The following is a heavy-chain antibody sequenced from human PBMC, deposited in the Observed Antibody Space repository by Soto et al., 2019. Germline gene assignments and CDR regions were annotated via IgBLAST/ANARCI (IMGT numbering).Heavy chain of an antibody. CDR3: ARGKGSASHYYYGMDV. CDR2: INHSGST. J-gene: IGHJ6*02. Sequence: SETLSLTCAVYGGSFSGYYWSWIRQPPGKGLEWIGEINHSGSTNYNPSLKSRVTISVDTSKNQFSLKLSSVTAADTAVYYCARGKGSASHYYYGMDVWGQGTTVTVSS. V-gene: IGHV4-34*01. CDR1: GGSFSGYY.